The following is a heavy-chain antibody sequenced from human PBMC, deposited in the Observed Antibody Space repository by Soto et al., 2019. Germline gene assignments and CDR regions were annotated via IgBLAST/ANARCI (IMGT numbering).Heavy chain of an antibody. D-gene: IGHD3-10*01. V-gene: IGHV4-59*03. CDR3: ATGRIYYGSEY. J-gene: IGHJ4*02. CDR2: FYYDGST. Sequence: PSETLSLTCAVSGDSISRSYWWSWVRQPPGKALEWIGYFYYDGSTNYNPSLKSRLTISVDTSKNQYSLSLNSVTAGDTAVYYCATGRIYYGSEYWGQGSLVTVSS. CDR1: GDSISRSYW.